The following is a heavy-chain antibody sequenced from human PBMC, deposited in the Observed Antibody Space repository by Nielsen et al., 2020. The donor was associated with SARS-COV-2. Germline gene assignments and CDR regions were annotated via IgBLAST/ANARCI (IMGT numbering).Heavy chain of an antibody. D-gene: IGHD1-20*01. CDR3: ARDRDTVRARSNWNDYGY. CDR2: ISVYSGNT. V-gene: IGHV1-18*04. J-gene: IGHJ4*02. CDR1: GYTFTDYY. Sequence: ASVKVSCKTSGYTFTDYYIHWVRQAPGQGLEWMGWISVYSGNTNYAQRLQGRVTMTTDTSTSTAYMELRGLRSDDTAVYYCARDRDTVRARSNWNDYGYWGQGTLVTVSS.